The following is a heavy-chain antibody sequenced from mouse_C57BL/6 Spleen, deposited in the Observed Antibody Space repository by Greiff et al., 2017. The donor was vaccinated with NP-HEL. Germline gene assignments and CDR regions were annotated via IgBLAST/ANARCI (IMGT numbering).Heavy chain of an antibody. CDR2: ISSGSSTI. J-gene: IGHJ2*01. CDR1: GFTFSDYG. Sequence: EVKLVESGGGLVKPGGSLKLSCAASGFTFSDYGMHWVRQAPEKGLEWVAYISSGSSTIYYADTVKGRFTISRDNAKNTLFLQMTSLRSEDTAMYYCARQDYGSPYFDYWGQGTTLTVSS. V-gene: IGHV5-17*01. D-gene: IGHD1-1*01. CDR3: ARQDYGSPYFDY.